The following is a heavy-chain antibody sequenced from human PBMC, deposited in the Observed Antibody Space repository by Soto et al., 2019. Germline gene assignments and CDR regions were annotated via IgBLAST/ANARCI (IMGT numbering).Heavy chain of an antibody. CDR3: ARTVRDGYNWVYFDY. Sequence: SETLSLTCTVSGGSISSSSYYWGWIRQPPGKGLEWIGSIYYSGSTYHNPSLKSRVTISVDTSKNQFSLKLSSVTAADTAVYYCARTVRDGYNWVYFDYWGQGTLVTVSS. CDR2: IYYSGST. J-gene: IGHJ4*02. V-gene: IGHV4-39*01. D-gene: IGHD5-12*01. CDR1: GGSISSSSYY.